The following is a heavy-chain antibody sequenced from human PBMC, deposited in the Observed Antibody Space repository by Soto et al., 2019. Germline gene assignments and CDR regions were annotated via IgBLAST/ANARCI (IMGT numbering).Heavy chain of an antibody. D-gene: IGHD5-12*01. J-gene: IGHJ4*02. CDR3: ARGRYSGYEYLDS. CDR2: VNPNSGNR. CDR1: GYTFTNSD. V-gene: IGHV1-8*01. Sequence: QVQLVQSGAEVKKPGASVKVSCKASGYTFTNSDINWVRQATGQGLEGVGWVNPNSGNRGYALKFQGRVPMTTDTSTSTAYMDLSSLRSEDTAVYCRARGRYSGYEYLDSWGQGNLVIVSS.